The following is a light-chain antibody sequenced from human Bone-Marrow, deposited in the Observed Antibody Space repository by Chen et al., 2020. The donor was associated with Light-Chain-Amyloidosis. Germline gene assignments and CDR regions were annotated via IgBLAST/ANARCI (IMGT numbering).Light chain of an antibody. Sequence: SYVLTQPSSVSVAPGQTATIACGGNNIGSTSVHWYQQTPGQAPLLVVYDYSDRPSGIPGRWSGSNSGNTATLTISRVEAGDEADYYCQVWDRSSDRPVFGGGTKLTVL. CDR2: DYS. J-gene: IGLJ3*02. CDR3: QVWDRSSDRPV. V-gene: IGLV3-21*02. CDR1: NIGSTS.